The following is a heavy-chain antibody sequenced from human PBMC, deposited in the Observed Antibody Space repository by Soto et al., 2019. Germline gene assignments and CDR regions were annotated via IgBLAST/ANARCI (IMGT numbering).Heavy chain of an antibody. CDR2: ISGSGGST. Sequence: GESLKISCAASGFTFSSYAMSWVRQAPGKGLEWVSAISGSGGSTYYADSVKGRFTISRDNSKNTLYLQMNSLRAEDTAVYYCAKSAVSGWDYWGQGTLVTVSS. J-gene: IGHJ4*02. CDR3: AKSAVSGWDY. V-gene: IGHV3-23*01. CDR1: GFTFSSYA. D-gene: IGHD6-19*01.